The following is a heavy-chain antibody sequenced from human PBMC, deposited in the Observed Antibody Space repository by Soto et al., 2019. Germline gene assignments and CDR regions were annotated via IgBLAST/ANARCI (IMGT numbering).Heavy chain of an antibody. D-gene: IGHD3-3*01. J-gene: IGHJ4*02. Sequence: GGSLRLSCAASGFTFSSYAMHWVRQAPGKGLEWVAVISYDGSNKYYADSVRGRFTISRDNSKNMLYLQMDSLRAEDTAVYYCARDLRTFGVIITAPLGHWGQGTLVTVSS. CDR1: GFTFSSYA. CDR3: ARDLRTFGVIITAPLGH. V-gene: IGHV3-30-3*01. CDR2: ISYDGSNK.